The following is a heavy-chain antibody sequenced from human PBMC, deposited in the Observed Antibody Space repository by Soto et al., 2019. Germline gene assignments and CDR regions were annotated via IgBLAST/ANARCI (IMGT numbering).Heavy chain of an antibody. CDR1: GGTFSTYP. J-gene: IGHJ5*02. CDR2: NIPLFGTT. CDR3: ARGATRGSSCYFWFDP. Sequence: QVKLVQSGAEVRMPGSSVNVSCKASGGTFSTYPINWERPAPGQGLEWMGGNIPLFGTTNYAQKFKGRVTITADETTSTAYMELSSLRAEDAAVYSCARGATRGSSCYFWFDPWVQGTLVTVSS. D-gene: IGHD1-26*01. V-gene: IGHV1-69*01.